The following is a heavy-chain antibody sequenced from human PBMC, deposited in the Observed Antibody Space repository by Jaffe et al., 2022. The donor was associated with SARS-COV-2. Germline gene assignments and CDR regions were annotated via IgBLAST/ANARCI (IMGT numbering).Heavy chain of an antibody. D-gene: IGHD6-13*01. CDR2: INPNSGGT. CDR3: AREVEHNLAAAGTFRYYYYGMDV. Sequence: QVQLVQSGAEVKKPGASVKVSCKASGYTFTGYYMHWVRQAPGQGLEWMGRINPNSGGTNYAQKFQGRVTMTRDTSISTAYMELSRLRSDDTAVYYCAREVEHNLAAAGTFRYYYYGMDVWGQGTTVTVSS. J-gene: IGHJ6*02. V-gene: IGHV1-2*06. CDR1: GYTFTGYY.